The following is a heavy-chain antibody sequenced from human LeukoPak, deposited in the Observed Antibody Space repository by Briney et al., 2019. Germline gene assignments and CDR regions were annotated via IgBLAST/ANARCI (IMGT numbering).Heavy chain of an antibody. J-gene: IGHJ4*02. CDR3: ARVYGSSWNFDY. CDR1: GFTFSDDY. CDR2: ISSSSSYT. D-gene: IGHD6-13*01. V-gene: IGHV3-11*05. Sequence: GGSLRLSCAASGFTFSDDYMSWIRRAPGKGLEWVSYISSSSSYTNYADSVKGRFTISRDNAKNSLYLQMNSLRAEDTAVYYCARVYGSSWNFDYWGQGTLVTVSS.